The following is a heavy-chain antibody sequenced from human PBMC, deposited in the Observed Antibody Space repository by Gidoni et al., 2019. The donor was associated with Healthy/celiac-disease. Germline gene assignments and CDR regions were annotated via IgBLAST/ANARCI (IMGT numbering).Heavy chain of an antibody. CDR1: GFTFSSYA. CDR2: ISYDGSNK. CDR3: ARDDVG. J-gene: IGHJ4*02. V-gene: IGHV3-30-3*01. Sequence: QVQLVESGGGVVQPGRSLRLSCAASGFTFSSYAMHWVRQAPGKGLEWVAVISYDGSNKYYADSVKGRFTISRDNSKNTLYLQMNSLRAEDTAVYYCARDDVGWGQGTLVTVSS. D-gene: IGHD1-26*01.